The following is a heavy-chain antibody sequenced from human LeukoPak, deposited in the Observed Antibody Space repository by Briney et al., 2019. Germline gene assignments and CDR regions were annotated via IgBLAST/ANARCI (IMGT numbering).Heavy chain of an antibody. J-gene: IGHJ4*02. CDR2: ISGSGGST. D-gene: IGHD6-19*01. CDR1: GFTFSSYW. V-gene: IGHV3-23*01. CDR3: AKVDWGSGWHEGYFDY. Sequence: GGSLRLSCAASGFTFSSYWMSWVRQAPGKGLEWVSAISGSGGSTYYADSVKGRFTISRDNSKNTLYLQMNSLRAEDTAVYYCAKVDWGSGWHEGYFDYWGQGTLVTVSS.